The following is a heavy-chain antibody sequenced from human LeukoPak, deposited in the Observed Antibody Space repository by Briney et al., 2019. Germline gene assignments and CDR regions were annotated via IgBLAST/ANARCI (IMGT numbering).Heavy chain of an antibody. D-gene: IGHD4-23*01. Sequence: GGSLRLSCAASGFTFDDYAMHWVRQAPGKGLEWVSGISWNSGSIGYADSVKGRFTISRDNAKNSLYLQMNSLRAEDTALYYCAKADSADFGGNRGFDYYFDNWGQGTLVTVSS. J-gene: IGHJ4*02. CDR2: ISWNSGSI. V-gene: IGHV3-9*01. CDR3: AKADSADFGGNRGFDYYFDN. CDR1: GFTFDDYA.